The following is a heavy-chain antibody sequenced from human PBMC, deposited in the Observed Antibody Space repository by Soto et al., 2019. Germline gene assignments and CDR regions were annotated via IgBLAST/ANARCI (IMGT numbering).Heavy chain of an antibody. V-gene: IGHV1-8*01. J-gene: IGHJ6*03. CDR2: ANPNSGNT. Sequence: ASVKVSCKASGYTFTSDDINWVRQASGQGHEWMGWANPNSGNTGYAQKFQGRVSMTTNTSISTAYMELSSLKSDETAVYYCAEGLVSNPFDFWRDARGFTQKNYYMDDWGRGTTVTVSS. CDR3: AEGLVSNPFDFWRDARGFTQKNYYMDD. D-gene: IGHD3-3*01. CDR1: GYTFTSDD.